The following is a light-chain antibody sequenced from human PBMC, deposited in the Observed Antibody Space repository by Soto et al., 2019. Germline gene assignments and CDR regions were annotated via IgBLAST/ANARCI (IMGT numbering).Light chain of an antibody. CDR2: DVS. J-gene: IGKJ5*01. CDR1: QSVTSY. CDR3: QQRSDWPLT. V-gene: IGKV3-11*01. Sequence: EIVLAHSPATLSFSPGEIATLSFRASQSVTSYLAWYQQKPGQAPRLLIYDVSNRASGIPARFSGSGSETDFTLTISSLEPEDFAVYYCQQRSDWPLTFGQGTRLEIK.